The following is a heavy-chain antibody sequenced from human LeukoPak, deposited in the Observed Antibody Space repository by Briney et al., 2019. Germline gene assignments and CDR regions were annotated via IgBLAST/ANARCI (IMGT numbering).Heavy chain of an antibody. Sequence: GGSLRLSCAASGFTFDDYAMHWVRQAPGKGLEWVSGISWNSGSIGYADSVKGRFTISRDNSKNTLYLQMNSLRAEDTAAYYCAKAARIAAAGTVSYYFDYWGQGTLVTVSS. CDR2: ISWNSGSI. D-gene: IGHD6-13*01. CDR1: GFTFDDYA. V-gene: IGHV3-9*01. J-gene: IGHJ4*02. CDR3: AKAARIAAAGTVSYYFDY.